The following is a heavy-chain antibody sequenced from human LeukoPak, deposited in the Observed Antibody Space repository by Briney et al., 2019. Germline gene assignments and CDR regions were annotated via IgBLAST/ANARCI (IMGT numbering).Heavy chain of an antibody. CDR3: ALAPNSNWFDF. D-gene: IGHD2-8*01. J-gene: IGHJ5*01. V-gene: IGHV4-31*03. CDR2: IYYSGTS. Sequence: PSETLSLTCTVSGGSISSGGYYWSWIRQHPGKGLEWVGYIYYSGTSVYNPSLKSRGTISIDTSRRQFFLKLNSVTAADTAVYFCALAPNSNWFDFWGPGTLVTVSS. CDR1: GGSISSGGYY.